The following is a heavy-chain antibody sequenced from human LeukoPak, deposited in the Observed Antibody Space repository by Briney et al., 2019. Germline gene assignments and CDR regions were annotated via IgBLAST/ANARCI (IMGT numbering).Heavy chain of an antibody. CDR1: GFTFDDYA. CDR2: ISLNSGSI. Sequence: GGSLRLSCAASGFTFDDYAMHWVRQAPGKGLEWVSGISLNSGSIGYADSVKGRFTISRDNAKNSLYLQMNSLRAEDTALYYCAKGRDKYQLLSKNWFDPWGQGTLVTVSS. J-gene: IGHJ5*02. D-gene: IGHD2-2*01. CDR3: AKGRDKYQLLSKNWFDP. V-gene: IGHV3-9*01.